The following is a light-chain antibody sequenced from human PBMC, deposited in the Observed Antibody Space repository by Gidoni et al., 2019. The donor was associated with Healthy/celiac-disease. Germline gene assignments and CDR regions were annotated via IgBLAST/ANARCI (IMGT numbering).Light chain of an antibody. CDR1: QSISSY. CDR2: AAY. Sequence: DIQMTQSPSSLSASVGDRVTITCRASQSISSYLNWYQQKPGKAPKLLIYAAYSLKSGVPSRFSGSGYGTDFTLTISSLQPEDFETYYCQQSYSTPPITFGQGTRLEIK. CDR3: QQSYSTPPIT. J-gene: IGKJ5*01. V-gene: IGKV1-39*01.